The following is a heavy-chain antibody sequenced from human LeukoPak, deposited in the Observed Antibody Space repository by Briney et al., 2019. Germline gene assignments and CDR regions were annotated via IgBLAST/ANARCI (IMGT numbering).Heavy chain of an antibody. J-gene: IGHJ4*02. Sequence: ASVKVSCKASGGTFSSYAISWVRQAPGQGLEWMGGIIPIFGTANYAQKFQGRVTITTDESTSTAYMELSSLRSEDTVVYYCAAPEGYRDFDYWGQGTLVTVSS. CDR2: IIPIFGTA. D-gene: IGHD5-18*01. CDR3: AAPEGYRDFDY. CDR1: GGTFSSYA. V-gene: IGHV1-69*05.